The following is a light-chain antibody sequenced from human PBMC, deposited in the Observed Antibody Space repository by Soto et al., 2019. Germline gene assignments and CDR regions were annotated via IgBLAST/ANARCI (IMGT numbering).Light chain of an antibody. CDR2: KAS. V-gene: IGKV1-5*03. CDR1: QSISSW. J-gene: IGKJ4*01. Sequence: DIQLTQSPSTLSASVGDRVTITCRASQSISSWLAWYQQKPGKAPKLLVYKASSLESGVPSRFSGSGPGTEFTLTVSTLQPDDFATYYCQQYEAYPLTFGGGTKVES. CDR3: QQYEAYPLT.